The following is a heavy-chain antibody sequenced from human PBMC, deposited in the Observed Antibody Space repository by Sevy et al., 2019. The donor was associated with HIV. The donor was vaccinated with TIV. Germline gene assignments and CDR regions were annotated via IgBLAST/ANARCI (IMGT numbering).Heavy chain of an antibody. V-gene: IGHV4-31*03. J-gene: IGHJ4*02. D-gene: IGHD3-22*01. CDR2: IYYSGST. Sequence: SETLSLTCTVSGGSISSGGYYWSWIRQHPGKGLEWIGYIYYSGSTYYNTSLKSRVTISVDTSKNQFSLKLSSVTAADTAVYYCARGKGYYDSSGYYYFDYWGQGTLVTVSS. CDR1: GGSISSGGYY. CDR3: ARGKGYYDSSGYYYFDY.